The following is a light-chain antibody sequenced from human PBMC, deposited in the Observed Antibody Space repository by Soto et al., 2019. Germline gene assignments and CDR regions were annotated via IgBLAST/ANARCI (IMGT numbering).Light chain of an antibody. CDR1: SSDVGYYNY. J-gene: IGLJ1*01. CDR2: EVN. CDR3: SSHAGYNNFYV. Sequence: QSVLTQPPSASGSPGQSVTISCTGTSSDVGYYNYVSWYQQHPGKAPKLMIYEVNKRPSGVPDRFSGSKSGNAASLTVSGLQAEDEAGYYCSSHAGYNNFYVFRTGTKVTVL. V-gene: IGLV2-8*01.